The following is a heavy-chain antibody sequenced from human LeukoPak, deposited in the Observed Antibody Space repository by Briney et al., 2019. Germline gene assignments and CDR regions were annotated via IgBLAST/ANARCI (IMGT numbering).Heavy chain of an antibody. J-gene: IGHJ4*02. CDR1: GFTFSSYG. V-gene: IGHV3-30*18. CDR2: ISYDGSNK. D-gene: IGHD1-26*01. CDR3: AKEDSGSYDALDY. Sequence: PGGSLRLSCAASGFTFSSYGMHCVRHAPGKGLDWVAVISYDGSNKYYADSVKGRFTISRDNSKNTLYLQMNSLRAEDTAVYYCAKEDSGSYDALDYWGQGTLVTVSS.